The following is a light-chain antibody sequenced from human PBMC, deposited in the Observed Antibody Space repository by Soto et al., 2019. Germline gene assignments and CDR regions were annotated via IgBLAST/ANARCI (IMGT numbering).Light chain of an antibody. J-gene: IGLJ1*01. CDR2: EVS. CDR3: ISYTTTSTDV. CDR1: SSDVGAYNY. V-gene: IGLV2-14*01. Sequence: QSVLTHPASVSGSPGQSITISCIGSSSDVGAYNYVSWYQQEPGKAPKLIIYEVSNRPSGVSNRFSGSKSGNTASLTISGLQAEDEADYYCISYTTTSTDVLGSGTKVTVL.